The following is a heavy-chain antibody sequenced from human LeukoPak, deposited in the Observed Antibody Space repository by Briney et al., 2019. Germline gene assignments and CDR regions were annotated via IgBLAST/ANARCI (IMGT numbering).Heavy chain of an antibody. D-gene: IGHD3-3*01. CDR2: ISSSSSYI. J-gene: IGHJ6*03. CDR3: ARARTYYDFWSGRRLDYYYYYMDV. Sequence: GGSLRLSCAASGFTFSSYGMNWVRQAPGKGLEWVSSISSSSSYINYADSVRGRFTISRDNAKNSLYLQMNSLRAEDTAVYYCARARTYYDFWSGRRLDYYYYYMDVWGKGTTVTVSS. V-gene: IGHV3-21*01. CDR1: GFTFSSYG.